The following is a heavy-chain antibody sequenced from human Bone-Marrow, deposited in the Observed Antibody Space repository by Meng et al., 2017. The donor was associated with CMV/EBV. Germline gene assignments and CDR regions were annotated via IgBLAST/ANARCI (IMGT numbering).Heavy chain of an antibody. V-gene: IGHV4-61*01. CDR1: GGSVSSGSYY. CDR3: TRSPRSSSSPFDY. J-gene: IGHJ4*02. CDR2: IYYIGST. D-gene: IGHD6-6*01. Sequence: SETLSLTCTVSGGSVSSGSYYWSWIRQPPGKGLEWIGHIYYIGSTSYNPSLKSRITISVDTSKNQFSLKLTSVTAADTAVYYCTRSPRSSSSPFDYWGQGTLVTVSS.